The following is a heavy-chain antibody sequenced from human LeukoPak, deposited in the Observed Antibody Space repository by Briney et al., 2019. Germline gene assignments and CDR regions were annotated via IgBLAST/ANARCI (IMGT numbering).Heavy chain of an antibody. Sequence: ASVKVSCKTSGYTITSYAVGWVRQAPGQGLEWMGWISPYNGDTKYAQNVQGRLTLTTDTSTRTVYMELRSLRSDDTAVYYCARDSRAYTFPFDYWGQGTLVTVSS. CDR3: ARDSRAYTFPFDY. D-gene: IGHD2/OR15-2a*01. J-gene: IGHJ4*02. V-gene: IGHV1-18*04. CDR2: ISPYNGDT. CDR1: GYTITSYA.